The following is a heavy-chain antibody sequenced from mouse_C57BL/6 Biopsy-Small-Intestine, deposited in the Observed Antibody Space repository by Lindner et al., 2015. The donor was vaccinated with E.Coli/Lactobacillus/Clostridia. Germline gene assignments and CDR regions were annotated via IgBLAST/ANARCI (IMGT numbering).Heavy chain of an antibody. D-gene: IGHD3-2*02. V-gene: IGHV1-31*01. CDR1: GYSSTGFY. CDR2: IYPSNGLS. Sequence: VQLQESGPELVKPGVSVKISCKASGYSSTGFYMHWVKQSHGNILDWIGYIYPSNGLSSYNQKFKGKATLTVDKSSSTAYMELRSLTSEDSAVYYCARSEGSSGFFDYWGQGTTLTVSS. J-gene: IGHJ2*01. CDR3: ARSEGSSGFFDY.